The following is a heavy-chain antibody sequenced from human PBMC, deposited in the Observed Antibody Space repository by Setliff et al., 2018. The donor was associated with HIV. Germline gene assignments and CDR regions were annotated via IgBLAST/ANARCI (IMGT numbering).Heavy chain of an antibody. J-gene: IGHJ4*02. D-gene: IGHD3-22*01. Sequence: GGSLRLSCAASGFTFSSYSMNWVRQAPGKGLEWVSSISSSSSYIYYADSVKGRFTISRDNAKNSLYLQMNSLRAEDTAVYYCARGALRYYYDSSGYWAQDYWGQGTLVTVSS. CDR2: ISSSSSYI. CDR1: GFTFSSYS. CDR3: ARGALRYYYDSSGYWAQDY. V-gene: IGHV3-21*01.